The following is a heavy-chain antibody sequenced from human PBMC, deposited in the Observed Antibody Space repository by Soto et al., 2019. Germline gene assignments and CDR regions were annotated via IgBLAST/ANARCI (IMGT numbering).Heavy chain of an antibody. CDR3: ARDSRYVGDNYGLDH. CDR1: GFTVSRTY. D-gene: IGHD3-16*01. Sequence: PGGSLRLSCAASGFTVSRTYMTWVRQAPGKGLEWVSVIYSAGNTYYADSVKGRFTISRDNSRNTVCLQMNSLRAEDTAIYYCARDSRYVGDNYGLDHWGQGSLVTVSS. J-gene: IGHJ4*02. CDR2: IYSAGNT. V-gene: IGHV3-53*01.